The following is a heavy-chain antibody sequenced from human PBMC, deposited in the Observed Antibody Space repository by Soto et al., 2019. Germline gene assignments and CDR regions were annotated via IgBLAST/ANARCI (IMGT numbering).Heavy chain of an antibody. CDR2: IYYSGST. J-gene: IGHJ5*02. D-gene: IGHD4-4*01. CDR1: GGSISSYY. CDR3: ARLSNYGWFDP. Sequence: SETLSLTCTVSGGSISSYYWSWIRQPPGKGLEWIGYIYYSGSTNCNPSLKSRVTISVDTSKNQFSLKLSSVTAADTAVYYCARLSNYGWFDPWGQGTLVTVSS. V-gene: IGHV4-59*01.